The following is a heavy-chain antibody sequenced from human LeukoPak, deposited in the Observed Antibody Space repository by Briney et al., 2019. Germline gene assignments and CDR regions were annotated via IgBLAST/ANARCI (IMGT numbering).Heavy chain of an antibody. CDR3: ARDSSSSKWGFDY. Sequence: SETLSLTCTVSGGSITGYYWNWIRQPPGKGLEWIGYIYYSGSTNYNPSLKSRVTISVDTSEDQFSLKLNSVTAADTAVYYCARDSSSSKWGFDYWGQGTLDTVSS. CDR1: GGSITGYY. V-gene: IGHV4-59*08. J-gene: IGHJ4*02. CDR2: IYYSGST. D-gene: IGHD6-6*01.